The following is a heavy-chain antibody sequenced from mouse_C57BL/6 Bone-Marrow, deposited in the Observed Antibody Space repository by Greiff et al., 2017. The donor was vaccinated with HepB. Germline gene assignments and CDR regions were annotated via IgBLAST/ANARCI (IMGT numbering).Heavy chain of an antibody. J-gene: IGHJ3*01. D-gene: IGHD2-1*01. Sequence: QVQLQQPGAELVKPGASVKVSCKASGYTFTSYWMHWVKQRPGQGLEWIGRIHPSDSDTNYTQKFKGKATLTVDKSSSTAYMQLSSLTSEDSAVYYCAIGRGYYGNYGAYWGQGTRVTVSA. CDR3: AIGRGYYGNYGAY. CDR1: GYTFTSYW. CDR2: IHPSDSDT. V-gene: IGHV1-74*01.